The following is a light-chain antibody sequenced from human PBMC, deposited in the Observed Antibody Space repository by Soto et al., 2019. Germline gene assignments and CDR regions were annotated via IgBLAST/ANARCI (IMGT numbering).Light chain of an antibody. J-gene: IGKJ1*01. V-gene: IGKV3-15*01. CDR2: GTS. Sequence: EIVMTQSPATLSVSPGERATLSCRASQSVSSNLAWYQQKPGKAPRLLIYGTSTWATGIPARFSGSGSGTEFTLTISSLQSEDFAVYYCQHNNTWPRTFGQGTKVEIK. CDR1: QSVSSN. CDR3: QHNNTWPRT.